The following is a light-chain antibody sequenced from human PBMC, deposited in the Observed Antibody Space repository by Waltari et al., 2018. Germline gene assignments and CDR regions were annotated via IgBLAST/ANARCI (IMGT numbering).Light chain of an antibody. V-gene: IGKV1-39*01. CDR3: QQSRDTPRT. CDR2: DTF. Sequence: DIRLTQSPSSLSASAGDRVTITCRASQSIRSFLNWYQQKPGKAPKLLIYDTFKLQSGVPPRFSGSGSGTEFTLTINSLQPDDFATYYCQQSRDTPRTFGQGTRVEIK. J-gene: IGKJ1*01. CDR1: QSIRSF.